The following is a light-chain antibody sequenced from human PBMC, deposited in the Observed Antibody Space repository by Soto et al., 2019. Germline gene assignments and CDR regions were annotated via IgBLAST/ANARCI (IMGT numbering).Light chain of an antibody. CDR2: GNN. V-gene: IGLV1-40*01. CDR3: QSYDSSLGGLYV. CDR1: SSNIGAGYD. J-gene: IGLJ1*01. Sequence: QSVLTQPPSVSGAPGQRVTISCTGSSSNIGAGYDVHWYQQLPGTAPKLLIYGNNNRPSGVPDRFSGSKSGTSASLAITGLQAEDEADYYCQSYDSSLGGLYVFGTGTKVTVL.